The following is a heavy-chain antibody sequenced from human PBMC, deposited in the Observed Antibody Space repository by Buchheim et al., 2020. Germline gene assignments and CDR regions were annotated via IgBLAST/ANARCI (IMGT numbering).Heavy chain of an antibody. CDR3: AGDGLGDYDSSGYSLGFDY. D-gene: IGHD3-22*01. J-gene: IGHJ4*02. Sequence: EVQLVESGGGLVQPGGSLRLSCAASGFTFSSCSMNWVRQAPGKGLEWVSYISSSSSTIYYADSVKGRFTISRDNAKNSLYLQMNSLRAEDTAVYYCAGDGLGDYDSSGYSLGFDYWGQGTL. CDR1: GFTFSSCS. CDR2: ISSSSSTI. V-gene: IGHV3-48*01.